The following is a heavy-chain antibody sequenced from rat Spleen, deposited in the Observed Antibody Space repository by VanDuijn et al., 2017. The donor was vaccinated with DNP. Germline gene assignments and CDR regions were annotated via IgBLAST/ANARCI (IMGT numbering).Heavy chain of an antibody. Sequence: EVQLQESGPGLVKPSQSLSLTCSVTGSSITSDYWGWIRKFPGNKMEWIGHINYSGRISYNPSLTGRISITRDTSKNQFFLQLNSVTTEDTATYYSVRGHPPRGFDYWGQGVMVTVSS. V-gene: IGHV3-1*01. CDR2: INYSGRI. J-gene: IGHJ2*01. CDR1: GSSITSDY. D-gene: IGHD3-8*01. CDR3: VRGHPPRGFDY.